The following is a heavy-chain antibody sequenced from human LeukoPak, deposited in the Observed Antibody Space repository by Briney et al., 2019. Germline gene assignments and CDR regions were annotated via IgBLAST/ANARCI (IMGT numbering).Heavy chain of an antibody. D-gene: IGHD1-26*01. CDR2: ITTSSSYI. Sequence: GGSLRLSCAASGFTFRNYHMDLVRQAPGKGAGLVSSITTSSSYIYYSDSVKGRFTISRDNAENSLYLQMNSLRDEDTAVYYCARDPYSGSYGPYYYYYMDVWGKGTTVTISS. V-gene: IGHV3-21*01. J-gene: IGHJ6*03. CDR1: GFTFRNYH. CDR3: ARDPYSGSYGPYYYYYMDV.